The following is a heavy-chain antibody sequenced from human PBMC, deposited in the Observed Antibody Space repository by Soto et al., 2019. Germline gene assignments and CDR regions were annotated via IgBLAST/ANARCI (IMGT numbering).Heavy chain of an antibody. D-gene: IGHD7-27*01. V-gene: IGHV5-51*01. Sequence: EVQLVQSGAEMRKPGESLKISCEGSGYNFANNWIAWVRQMPGKGLEWMGMIYPGDSETRYSPSFQGQVTFSVDKSINTADLQWSSLKASGTAIYYCVRRKGLGRGSARDPWYFDLWGRGALVNVST. J-gene: IGHJ2*01. CDR1: GYNFANNW. CDR3: VRRKGLGRGSARDPWYFDL. CDR2: IYPGDSET.